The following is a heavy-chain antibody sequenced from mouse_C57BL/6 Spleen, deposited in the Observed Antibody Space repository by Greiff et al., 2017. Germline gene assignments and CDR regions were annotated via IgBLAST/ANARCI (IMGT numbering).Heavy chain of an antibody. CDR1: GFTFSNYW. CDR3: TDSLGNYGGFAY. V-gene: IGHV6-3*01. Sequence: EVKLVESGGGLVQPGGSMKLSCVASGFTFSNYWMNWVRQSPEKGLEWVAQIRLKSDNYATHYAESVKGRFTISRDDSKSSVYLQMNNLRAEDTGIYYCTDSLGNYGGFAYWGQGTLVTVSA. CDR2: IRLKSDNYAT. J-gene: IGHJ3*01. D-gene: IGHD2-1*01.